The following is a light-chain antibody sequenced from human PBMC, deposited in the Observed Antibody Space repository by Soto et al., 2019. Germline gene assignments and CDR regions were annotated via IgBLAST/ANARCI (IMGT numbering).Light chain of an antibody. Sequence: EIVLTQSPGTLSLSPGERATLSCRASQSVASTYLAWYQQKPGQAPRLLIYGASSRATGIRDRFSGSGSGTDFTLSISRLEPDDFDLYYCQWYGNSPFTFGPGSKVDMK. CDR3: QWYGNSPFT. CDR2: GAS. CDR1: QSVASTY. V-gene: IGKV3-20*01. J-gene: IGKJ3*01.